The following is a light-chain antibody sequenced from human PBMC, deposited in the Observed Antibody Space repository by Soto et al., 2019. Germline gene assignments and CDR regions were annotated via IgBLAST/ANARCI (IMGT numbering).Light chain of an antibody. CDR3: SSYTTRTTTVV. CDR1: SSDVGAYNY. CDR2: EVS. J-gene: IGLJ2*01. Sequence: QSALTQPASVSGSPGQSITISCTGTSSDVGAYNYVSWFQQHPGKVPKLMIYEVSNRPSGISDRFSASKSGNTASLTISGLQAEDEADYYCSSYTTRTTTVVFGGGTKLTV. V-gene: IGLV2-14*01.